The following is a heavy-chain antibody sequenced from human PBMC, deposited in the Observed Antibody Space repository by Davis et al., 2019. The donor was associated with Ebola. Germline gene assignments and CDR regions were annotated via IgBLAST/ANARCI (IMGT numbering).Heavy chain of an antibody. CDR3: ARVYDFWSGYYPDY. CDR1: GGSISSYY. D-gene: IGHD3-3*01. V-gene: IGHV4-59*01. J-gene: IGHJ4*02. CDR2: IYYSGST. Sequence: SETLSLTCTVSGGSISSYYWSWIRQPPGKGLEWIGYIYYSGSTNYNPSLKSRVTISVDTSKNQFSLKLSSVTAADTAVYYCARVYDFWSGYYPDYWGQGTLVTVSS.